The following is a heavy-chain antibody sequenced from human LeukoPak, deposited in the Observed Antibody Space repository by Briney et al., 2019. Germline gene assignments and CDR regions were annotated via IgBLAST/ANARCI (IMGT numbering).Heavy chain of an antibody. CDR3: ARDPRSYMDV. J-gene: IGHJ6*03. Sequence: PGGSLRLSCAASGFTFSSYLMSWVRQAPGKGLEWVANIKQDGSEKYYVDSVKGRFTISRDNAKNSLYLQMNSLRAEDTAVYYCARDPRSYMDVWGKGTTVTVSS. CDR1: GFTFSSYL. V-gene: IGHV3-7*01. CDR2: IKQDGSEK.